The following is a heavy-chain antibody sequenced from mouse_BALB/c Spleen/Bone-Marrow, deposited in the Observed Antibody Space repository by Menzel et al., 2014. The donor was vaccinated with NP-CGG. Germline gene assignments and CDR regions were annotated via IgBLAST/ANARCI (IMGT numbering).Heavy chain of an antibody. J-gene: IGHJ2*01. D-gene: IGHD1-1*01. Sequence: EVMLVESGGGLVQPGGSLRLSCATSGFTFTDYYMNWVRQPPGKALEWVAFIRNKAYGYTTEYSASVKGRFTISRDNSQSILYLQMNTLRAEDSATYYCARDMGGLLFDPWCQGTTLTVSS. CDR2: IRNKAYGYTT. CDR1: GFTFTDYY. V-gene: IGHV7-3*02. CDR3: ARDMGGLLFDP.